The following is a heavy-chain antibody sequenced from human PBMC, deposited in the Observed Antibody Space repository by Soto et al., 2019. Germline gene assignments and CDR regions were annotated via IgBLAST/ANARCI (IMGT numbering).Heavy chain of an antibody. Sequence: GESLKISCKSSGYSFTTYWIGWVRQMPGKGLEWMGIIYPADSDTKYSPSFQGQVTISADKSISTAYLQWSNLKASDTAMYYCARRGYSGNSLIDYWGHGTLVTVSS. J-gene: IGHJ4*01. CDR3: ARRGYSGNSLIDY. CDR1: GYSFTTYW. CDR2: IYPADSDT. D-gene: IGHD1-26*01. V-gene: IGHV5-51*01.